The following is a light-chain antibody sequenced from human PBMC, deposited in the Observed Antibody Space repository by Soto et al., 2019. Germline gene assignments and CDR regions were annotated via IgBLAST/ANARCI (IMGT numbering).Light chain of an antibody. J-gene: IGKJ1*01. V-gene: IGKV1-5*03. CDR3: QQYKTFWT. Sequence: DIQMTQSPSTMSASVGDRVTITCRASQSSSSWLAWYQQKPGEAPKVLIYKASTLESGVPSRFSGSGSVTEFTLTIRSMQPDEFASYYCQQYKTFWTFGQGTKVEIK. CDR1: QSSSSW. CDR2: KAS.